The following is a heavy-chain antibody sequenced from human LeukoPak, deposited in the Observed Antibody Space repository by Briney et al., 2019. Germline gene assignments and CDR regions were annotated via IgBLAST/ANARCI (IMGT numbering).Heavy chain of an antibody. J-gene: IGHJ4*02. CDR2: ISSSASTI. V-gene: IGHV3-11*01. CDR1: GFIFSDYS. CDR3: AAGDYYFLDY. D-gene: IGHD4-17*01. Sequence: GGSLRLSCAASGFIFSDYSMTWIRQAPGKGLEWISYISSSASTIYYADSVKGRFTISRNNAKNSLYLQMNSLRAEDTAFYYCAAGDYYFLDYWGQGTLVTVSS.